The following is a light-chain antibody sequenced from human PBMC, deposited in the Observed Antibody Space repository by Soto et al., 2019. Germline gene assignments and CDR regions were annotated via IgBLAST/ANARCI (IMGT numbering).Light chain of an antibody. CDR2: GAS. Sequence: EVVLTQSPATLSLSPGERATLSCRASENVRTFVDWYQQKPGQAPRLLIYGASNRATGIPARFSGSGSGTDFTLTISDLEPEDFAVYFCQQRNDGLTFGGGSKVEIK. CDR1: ENVRTF. CDR3: QQRNDGLT. V-gene: IGKV3-11*01. J-gene: IGKJ4*01.